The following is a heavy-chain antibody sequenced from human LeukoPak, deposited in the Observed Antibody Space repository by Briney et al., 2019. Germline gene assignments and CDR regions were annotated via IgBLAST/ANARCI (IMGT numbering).Heavy chain of an antibody. CDR1: GYTFTSYY. CDR3: ARDQPLGRPATMEEVISY. Sequence: ASVKVSCKASGYTFTSYYMHWVRQAPGQGLEWMGIINPSGGSTSYAQKFQGRVTMTRDTSTSTVYMELSSLRSEDTAVYYCARDQPLGRPATMEEVISYWGQGTLVTVSS. V-gene: IGHV1-46*03. J-gene: IGHJ4*02. D-gene: IGHD5-12*01. CDR2: INPSGGST.